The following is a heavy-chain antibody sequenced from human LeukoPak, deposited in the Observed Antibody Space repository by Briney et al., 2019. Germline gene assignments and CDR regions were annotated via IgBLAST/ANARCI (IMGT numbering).Heavy chain of an antibody. D-gene: IGHD6-6*01. CDR3: ARIKTGIAARLTLYYYYYMDV. Sequence: SETLSLTCTVYGGSISSYYWSWIRQPPGKGLEWIGSIYYSGSTYYNPSLKSRVTISVDTSKNQFSLKLSSVTAADTAVYYCARIKTGIAARLTLYYYYYMDVWGKGTTVTVSS. CDR1: GGSISSYY. V-gene: IGHV4-59*05. J-gene: IGHJ6*03. CDR2: IYYSGST.